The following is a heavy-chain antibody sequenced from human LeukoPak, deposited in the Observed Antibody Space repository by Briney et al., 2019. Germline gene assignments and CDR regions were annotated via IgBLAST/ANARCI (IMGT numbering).Heavy chain of an antibody. CDR1: GFTFSNYA. Sequence: GGSLRLSCAASGFTFSNYAMSWVRQAPGKGLEWVAGISGTGGSTHYADSVKGRFTISRDNSKNTVYLQMRNLRVEHTAVYYCAKVVAGNIDYYFDYWAQGILVAVSS. CDR2: ISGTGGST. D-gene: IGHD2/OR15-2a*01. J-gene: IGHJ4*02. V-gene: IGHV3-23*01. CDR3: AKVVAGNIDYYFDY.